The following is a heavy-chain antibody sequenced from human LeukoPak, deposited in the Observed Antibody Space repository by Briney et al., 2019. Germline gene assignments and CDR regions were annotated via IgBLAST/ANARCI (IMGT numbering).Heavy chain of an antibody. Sequence: GGSLRLSCAASGFSFSSYSMNWVRQAPGKGLEWVSSISSSSSYIYYADSVKGRFTISRDNAKNSLYLQMNSLRAEDTAVYYCARGRLVNYDILTGYYRGGYFDYWGQGTLVTVSS. CDR3: ARGRLVNYDILTGYYRGGYFDY. CDR1: GFSFSSYS. J-gene: IGHJ4*02. V-gene: IGHV3-21*01. D-gene: IGHD3-9*01. CDR2: ISSSSSYI.